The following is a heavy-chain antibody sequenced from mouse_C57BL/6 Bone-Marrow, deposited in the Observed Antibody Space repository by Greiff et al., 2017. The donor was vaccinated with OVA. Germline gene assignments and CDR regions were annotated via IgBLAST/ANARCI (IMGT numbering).Heavy chain of an antibody. CDR3: ARHSFGSSSWFAY. CDR1: GFTFSDYG. V-gene: IGHV5-17*01. D-gene: IGHD1-1*01. Sequence: EVKLVESGGGLVKPGGSLKLSCAASGFTFSDYGMHWVRQAPEKGLEWVAYISSGSSTIYYADTVKGRFTISRDNAKNTLFLQMTSLRSEDTAMYYCARHSFGSSSWFAYWGQGTLVTVSA. CDR2: ISSGSSTI. J-gene: IGHJ3*01.